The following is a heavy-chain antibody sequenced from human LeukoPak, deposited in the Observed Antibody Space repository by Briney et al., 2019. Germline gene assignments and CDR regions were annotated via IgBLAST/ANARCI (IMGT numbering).Heavy chain of an antibody. Sequence: GSLRLSCAASGFTFSSYWMHWVRQAPGKGLVWVSRINSDGSSTSSADSVKGRFTISRDNANNTLYLQMTSLRAEDTAMYYCARGDSRTFAYWGQGTLVTVSS. V-gene: IGHV3-74*01. CDR2: INSDGSST. CDR1: GFTFSSYW. D-gene: IGHD4-11*01. CDR3: ARGDSRTFAY. J-gene: IGHJ4*02.